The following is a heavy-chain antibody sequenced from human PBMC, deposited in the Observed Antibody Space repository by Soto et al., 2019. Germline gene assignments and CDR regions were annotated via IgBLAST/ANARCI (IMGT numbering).Heavy chain of an antibody. CDR3: ARDLNYLDIGGMDV. Sequence: SQTLSLTCTVSGGSISSGGYYRSWNQQHPGKGLEWIGYIYYSGSTYYNPSLKSRVTISVDTTKNQFSLKLSSVTAADTAVYYCARDLNYLDIGGMDVWGQGTTVTVSS. CDR2: IYYSGST. D-gene: IGHD2-2*03. CDR1: GGSISSGGYY. J-gene: IGHJ6*02. V-gene: IGHV4-31*03.